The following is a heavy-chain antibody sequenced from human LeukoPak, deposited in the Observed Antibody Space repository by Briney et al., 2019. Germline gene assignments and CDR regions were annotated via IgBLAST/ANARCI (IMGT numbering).Heavy chain of an antibody. D-gene: IGHD6-25*01. Sequence: PGASVKVSCKVSGYTLTELSMHWVRQAPGKGLEWMGGFDPEDGETIYAQKFQGRVTMTEDTSTDTAYMELSSLRSEDTAVYYCARDGELGAALGGASYFWFDPWGQGTLVTVSS. J-gene: IGHJ5*02. CDR1: GYTLTELS. CDR3: ARDGELGAALGGASYFWFDP. CDR2: FDPEDGET. V-gene: IGHV1-24*01.